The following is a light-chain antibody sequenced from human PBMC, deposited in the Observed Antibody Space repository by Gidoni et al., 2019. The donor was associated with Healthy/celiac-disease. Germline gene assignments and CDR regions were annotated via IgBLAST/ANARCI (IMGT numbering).Light chain of an antibody. CDR3: QQYGKLPYT. V-gene: IGKV1-33*01. CDR1: QDISNY. CDR2: DAS. J-gene: IGKJ2*01. Sequence: DIQLTQSPSSPSAPVGDRVTLTCQASQDISNYLNWYQQKPGKAPKLLIYDASNMETGVPSRFSGSGSGTDFTFTISSLQPDVIVTYYCQQYGKLPYTFGQGTKLEIK.